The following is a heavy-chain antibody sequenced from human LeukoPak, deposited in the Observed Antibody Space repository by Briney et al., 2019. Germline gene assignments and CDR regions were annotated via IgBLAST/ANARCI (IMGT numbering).Heavy chain of an antibody. CDR2: IKQDGSEK. CDR1: GFTFSSYW. J-gene: IGHJ3*01. Sequence: PGGSLRLSCAASGFTFSSYWMRWVRQAPGKGLEWVANIKQDGSEKYYVDSVKGRFTISRDNAKNSLYLQMNSLRAEDTAAYYCARSLLPSAFGFWGQGTMVTVSS. V-gene: IGHV3-7*01. CDR3: ARSLLPSAFGF. D-gene: IGHD1-26*01.